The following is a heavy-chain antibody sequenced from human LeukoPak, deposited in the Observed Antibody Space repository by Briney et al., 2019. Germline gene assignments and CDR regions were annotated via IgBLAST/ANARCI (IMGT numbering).Heavy chain of an antibody. V-gene: IGHV3-23*01. CDR1: GFTFSRYG. CDR2: ISGSGGST. CDR3: AKEEVTRLDAFDI. D-gene: IGHD4-23*01. Sequence: PGGSLRLSCVASGFTFSRYGMSWVRQAPGKGLEWVSAISGSGGSTYYADSVKGRFTISRDNSKNTLYLQMNSLRAEDTAVYYCAKEEVTRLDAFDIWGQGTMVTVSS. J-gene: IGHJ3*02.